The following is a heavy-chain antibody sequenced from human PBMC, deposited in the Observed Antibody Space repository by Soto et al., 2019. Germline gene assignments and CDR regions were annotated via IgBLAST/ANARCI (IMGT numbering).Heavy chain of an antibody. Sequence: GGSLRLSCVASGFTFSDYEMNWVRQAPGKGLEWVSYIDSSGSGVYYADSMKGRFTTFRDNAKNSLYLQMNSLRGEDTAVYYCAREELNCGGDCFVYWGQGTPVTVSS. CDR1: GFTFSDYE. D-gene: IGHD2-21*01. J-gene: IGHJ4*02. V-gene: IGHV3-48*03. CDR3: AREELNCGGDCFVY. CDR2: IDSSGSGV.